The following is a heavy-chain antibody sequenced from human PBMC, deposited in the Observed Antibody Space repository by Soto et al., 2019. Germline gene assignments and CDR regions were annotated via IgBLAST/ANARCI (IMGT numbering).Heavy chain of an antibody. Sequence: EEQLLESGGGLIQPGGSLRLSCAASGFTFSVYAMTWVRQAPGKGLEWVSVMRGSGGREYYADSVKGRFTISRDNSKNTPYLKMNSLRAEDTAVYYCASSSPRSIYAPLGYWGQGTLVTVSS. D-gene: IGHD3-16*01. CDR1: GFTFSVYA. CDR3: ASSSPRSIYAPLGY. V-gene: IGHV3-23*01. J-gene: IGHJ4*02. CDR2: MRGSGGRE.